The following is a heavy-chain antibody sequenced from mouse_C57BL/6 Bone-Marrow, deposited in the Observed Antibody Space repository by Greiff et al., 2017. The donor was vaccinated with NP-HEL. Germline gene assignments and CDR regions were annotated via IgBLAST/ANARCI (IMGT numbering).Heavy chain of an antibody. V-gene: IGHV1-52*01. CDR3: AREIYYGSSQYYFDY. D-gene: IGHD1-1*01. CDR2: IDPSDSET. J-gene: IGHJ2*01. Sequence: QVQLQQPGAELVRPGSSVKLSCKASGYTFTSYWMHWVKQRPIQGLEWIGNIDPSDSETHYNQKFKDKATLTVDKSSSTAYMQLSSLTSEDSAVYYGAREIYYGSSQYYFDYWGQGTTLTVSS. CDR1: GYTFTSYW.